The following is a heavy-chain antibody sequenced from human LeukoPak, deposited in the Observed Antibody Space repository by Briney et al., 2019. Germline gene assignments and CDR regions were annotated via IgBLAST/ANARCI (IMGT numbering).Heavy chain of an antibody. D-gene: IGHD6-19*01. Sequence: PSETLSLTCNVSGGSISSYYWSWIRQPPGKGLEWIGYMYYSGNTNYNPSLKSRVTISVDTSKNQFSLKLSSVTAADTAVYYCARGGRYSSGWWYFDLWGRGTLVTVSS. V-gene: IGHV4-59*01. CDR1: GGSISSYY. J-gene: IGHJ2*01. CDR3: ARGGRYSSGWWYFDL. CDR2: MYYSGNT.